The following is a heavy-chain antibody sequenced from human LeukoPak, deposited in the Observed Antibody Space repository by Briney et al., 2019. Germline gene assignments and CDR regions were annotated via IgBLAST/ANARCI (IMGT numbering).Heavy chain of an antibody. CDR3: ALSTTTVTTRTIDY. Sequence: SESRALTWAVYGGSFSGYFWTWIRQPPGKGLEWVGEISHSGNTNYNPSLKSRVTISLDTSKNLFSLRLSSVTAADTAIYYCALSTTTVTTRTIDYWGQGTLVTVSS. V-gene: IGHV4-34*01. J-gene: IGHJ4*02. CDR2: ISHSGNT. CDR1: GGSFSGYF. D-gene: IGHD4-17*01.